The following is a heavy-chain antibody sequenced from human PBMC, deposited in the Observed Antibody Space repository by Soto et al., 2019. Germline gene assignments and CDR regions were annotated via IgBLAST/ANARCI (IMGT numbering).Heavy chain of an antibody. CDR2: ISSSSSYI. Sequence: EVQLVESGGGLVKPGGSLRLSCAASGFTFSSYSMNWVRQVPGKGLEWVSSISSSSSYIYYADSVKGRFTISRDNAKNSLYLQMNSRRAEDTAVYYCARLLSGADWFDPWGQGTLVTVSS. J-gene: IGHJ5*02. V-gene: IGHV3-21*01. D-gene: IGHD3-10*01. CDR1: GFTFSSYS. CDR3: ARLLSGADWFDP.